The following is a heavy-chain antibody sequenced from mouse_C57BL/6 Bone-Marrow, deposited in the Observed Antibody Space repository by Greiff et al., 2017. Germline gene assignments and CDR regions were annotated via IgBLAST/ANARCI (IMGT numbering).Heavy chain of an antibody. J-gene: IGHJ1*03. V-gene: IGHV1-58*01. CDR1: GYTFTSYG. CDR2: MYIGNGYT. CDR3: ARLGLRQDWYFDV. Sequence: EVQLQQSGAELVRPGSSVKMSCKTSGYTFTSYGINWVKQRPGQGLEWIGYMYIGNGYTDYNEKFKGKATLTSDTSSSTAYMQLSSLTSEDSAIYFCARLGLRQDWYFDVWGTGTTVTVSS. D-gene: IGHD2-4*01.